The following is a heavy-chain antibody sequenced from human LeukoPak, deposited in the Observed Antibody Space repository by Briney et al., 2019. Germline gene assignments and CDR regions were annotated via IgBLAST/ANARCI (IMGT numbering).Heavy chain of an antibody. CDR2: ISGSGGST. Sequence: TSETLSLTCAVYGGSFSGYHWTWIRQSPGKGLEWVAGISGSGGSTKYADSVKGRFTISRDNPKNTLYLQMNGLRAEDTAVYFCAKRGVVIRVILVGFHKDAYYFDSWGQGALVTVSS. V-gene: IGHV3-23*01. CDR1: GGSFSGYH. CDR3: AKRGVVIRVILVGFHKDAYYFDS. J-gene: IGHJ4*02. D-gene: IGHD3-22*01.